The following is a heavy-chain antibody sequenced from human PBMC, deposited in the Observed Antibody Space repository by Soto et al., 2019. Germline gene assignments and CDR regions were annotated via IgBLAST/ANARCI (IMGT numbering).Heavy chain of an antibody. Sequence: QVQLVESGGGVVQPGRSLRLSCAASGFTFSSCGMHWVRQAPGKGLEWVAVISYDGSNKYYADSVKGRFTISRDNSKNTLYLQMNSLRAEDTAVYYCAREERSYSFDYWGQGTLVTVSS. J-gene: IGHJ4*02. D-gene: IGHD2-15*01. CDR2: ISYDGSNK. CDR3: AREERSYSFDY. V-gene: IGHV3-30*03. CDR1: GFTFSSCG.